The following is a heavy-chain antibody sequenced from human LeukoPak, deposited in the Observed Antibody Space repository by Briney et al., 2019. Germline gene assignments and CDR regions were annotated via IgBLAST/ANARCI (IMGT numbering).Heavy chain of an antibody. D-gene: IGHD3-3*01. CDR2: IYYSGST. CDR1: GGSISSYY. Sequence: PSETLSLTCTVSGGSISSYYWSWIRQPPGKGLEWIGYIYYSGSTKYNPSLKSRVTISVDTSKNQFSLKLRSVTAADTAVYYCARLPRYDFWSWGQGTLVTVSS. J-gene: IGHJ4*02. V-gene: IGHV4-59*08. CDR3: ARLPRYDFWS.